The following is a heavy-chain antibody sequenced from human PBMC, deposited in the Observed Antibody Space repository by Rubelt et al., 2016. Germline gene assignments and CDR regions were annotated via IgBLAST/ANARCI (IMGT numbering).Heavy chain of an antibody. CDR1: GFTFDDYT. J-gene: IGHJ4*02. CDR2: ISGSGGST. Sequence: QRGGSLRLSCAASGFTFDDYTMHWVRQAPGKGLEWVSAISGSGGSTYYADSVKGRFTISRDNSKNTLYLQMNSLRAEDTAVYYCAKDYYDSSGYHEAFFDYWGQGTLVTVSS. CDR3: AKDYYDSSGYHEAFFDY. D-gene: IGHD3-22*01. V-gene: IGHV3-23*01.